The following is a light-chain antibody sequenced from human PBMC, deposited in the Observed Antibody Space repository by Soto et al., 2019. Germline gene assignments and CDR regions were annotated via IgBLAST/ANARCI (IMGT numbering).Light chain of an antibody. CDR3: QQYGASTWT. CDR2: DTS. Sequence: EIVMTHDPAPLSVSRVEVSSLSCMASQSVSSNLAWYQQKPGQAPRLLIYDTSTRATGIPDRFSGSGSGTDFTLTISRLEPEDFAVYHCQQYGASTWTFGQGTKVDIK. J-gene: IGKJ1*01. V-gene: IGKV3D-15*01. CDR1: QSVSSN.